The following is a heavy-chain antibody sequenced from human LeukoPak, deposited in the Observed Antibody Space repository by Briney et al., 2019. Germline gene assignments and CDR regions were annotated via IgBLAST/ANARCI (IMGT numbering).Heavy chain of an antibody. J-gene: IGHJ6*02. V-gene: IGHV3-23*01. CDR2: ISGTGGST. Sequence: GGSLRLSCAASGFTFSRHAMNWVRQAPGKGLEWVSSISGTGGSTYYADSVKGRFTISRDNSKNTLYLEMNSLRAEDTAVYYCAKGIDILTGYGFTGYYYYGMDVWGQGTTVTVSS. D-gene: IGHD3-9*01. CDR1: GFTFSRHA. CDR3: AKGIDILTGYGFTGYYYYGMDV.